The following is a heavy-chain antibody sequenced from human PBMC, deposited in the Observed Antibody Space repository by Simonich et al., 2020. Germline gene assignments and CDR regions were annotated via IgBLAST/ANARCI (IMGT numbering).Heavy chain of an antibody. Sequence: QVQLQQWGAGLLKPSETLSLTCAVYGGSFSGYYWRWIRQPPGKGLEWIGEIKHSENTNTNPALKSRVPISVDTSKNQFSLKLSSVTAADTAVYYCARGKGWKNAFDIWGQGTMVTVSS. J-gene: IGHJ3*02. D-gene: IGHD1-1*01. CDR2: IKHSENT. CDR1: GGSFSGYY. V-gene: IGHV4-34*01. CDR3: ARGKGWKNAFDI.